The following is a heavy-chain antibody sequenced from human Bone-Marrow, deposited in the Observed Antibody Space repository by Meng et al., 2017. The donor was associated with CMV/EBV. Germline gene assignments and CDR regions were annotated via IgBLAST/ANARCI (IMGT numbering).Heavy chain of an antibody. Sequence: GGSLRLSCAASGFTFSSYSMNWVRQAPGKGLEWVSSISSSSSYIYYADSVKGRFTISRDNAKNSLYLQMNSLRAEDTAVYYCAKSNWGYYFDYWGQGTLVTVSS. D-gene: IGHD7-27*01. J-gene: IGHJ4*02. V-gene: IGHV3-21*01. CDR3: AKSNWGYYFDY. CDR1: GFTFSSYS. CDR2: ISSSSSYI.